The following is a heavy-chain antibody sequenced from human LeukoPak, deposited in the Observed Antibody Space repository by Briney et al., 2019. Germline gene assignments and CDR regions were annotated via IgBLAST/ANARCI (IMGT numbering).Heavy chain of an antibody. CDR1: GYTFTSYG. J-gene: IGHJ4*02. V-gene: IGHV1-18*01. Sequence: ASVKVSCKASGYTFTSYGISWVRQAPGQGLEWMGWISTYNGNTNYAQNLQGRVTMTTDTSTTTAYMELRSLRSDDTAVYYCARGGSSRSRGRDSDDYFDYWGQGTLVTVSS. CDR3: ARGGSSRSRGRDSDDYFDY. D-gene: IGHD2-2*01. CDR2: ISTYNGNT.